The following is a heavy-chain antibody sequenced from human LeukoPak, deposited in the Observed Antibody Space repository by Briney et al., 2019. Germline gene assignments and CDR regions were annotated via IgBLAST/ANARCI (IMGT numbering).Heavy chain of an antibody. Sequence: AVGSLRLSCAASGFTFSIDLMSWVRQAPGKGLECVAKIKQDGSEKYYVGSVKGRFTISRDNAKNSLYLQMNSLRAEDTAVYYCAREDRVYWGQGTLVTVSS. CDR3: AREDRVY. CDR1: GFTFSIDL. J-gene: IGHJ4*02. V-gene: IGHV3-7*01. CDR2: IKQDGSEK.